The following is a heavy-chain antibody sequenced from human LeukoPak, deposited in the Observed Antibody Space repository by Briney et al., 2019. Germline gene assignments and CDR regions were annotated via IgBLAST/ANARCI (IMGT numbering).Heavy chain of an antibody. Sequence: QPGRSLRLSCAASGFTFSSYAMSWVRQAPGKGLEWVSAISGSGGSTYYADSVKGRFTISRDNSKNTLYLQMNSLRAEDTAVYYCAKGGRYGSGSYARAHYYGMDVWGQGTTVTVSS. D-gene: IGHD3-10*01. V-gene: IGHV3-23*01. CDR3: AKGGRYGSGSYARAHYYGMDV. CDR2: ISGSGGST. CDR1: GFTFSSYA. J-gene: IGHJ6*02.